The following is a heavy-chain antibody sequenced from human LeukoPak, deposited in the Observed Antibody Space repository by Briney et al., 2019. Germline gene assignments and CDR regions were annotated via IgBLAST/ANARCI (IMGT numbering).Heavy chain of an antibody. CDR2: IIPIFGTA. D-gene: IGHD2-15*01. Sequence: SVKVSCKASGYPFTDYGVSWVRQAPGQGLECMGGIIPIFGTANYAQKFQGRVTITADESTSTAYMELSSLRYEDTAVYYCARVWCSGGSCYSSRGAFDIWGQGTMVTVSS. CDR3: ARVWCSGGSCYSSRGAFDI. J-gene: IGHJ3*02. CDR1: GYPFTDYG. V-gene: IGHV1-69*13.